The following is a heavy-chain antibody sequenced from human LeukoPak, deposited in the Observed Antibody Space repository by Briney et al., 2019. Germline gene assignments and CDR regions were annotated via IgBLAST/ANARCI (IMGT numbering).Heavy chain of an antibody. V-gene: IGHV1-69*05. Sequence: ASVKVSCKDSGGTFSSYAISWVRQAPGQGLEWMGRIIPIFGTANYAQKFQGRVTITTDESTSTAYMELSSLRSEDTAVYYCATGYSSRRAPKYYYMDVWGKGTTVTVSS. CDR2: IIPIFGTA. CDR1: GGTFSSYA. D-gene: IGHD6-13*01. CDR3: ATGYSSRRAPKYYYMDV. J-gene: IGHJ6*03.